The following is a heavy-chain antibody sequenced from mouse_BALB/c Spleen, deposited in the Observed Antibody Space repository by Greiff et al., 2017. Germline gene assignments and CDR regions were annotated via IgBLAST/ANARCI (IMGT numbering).Heavy chain of an antibody. V-gene: IGHV1S41*01. J-gene: IGHJ3*01. D-gene: IGHD2-4*01. Sequence: DLVKPGASVKLSCKASGYTFTSYWINWIKQRPGQGLEWIGRIAPGSGSTYYNEMFKGKATLTVDTSSSTAYIQLSSLSSEDSAVYFCARSGYYDYDRGFAYWGQGTLVTVSA. CDR1: GYTFTSYW. CDR2: IAPGSGST. CDR3: ARSGYYDYDRGFAY.